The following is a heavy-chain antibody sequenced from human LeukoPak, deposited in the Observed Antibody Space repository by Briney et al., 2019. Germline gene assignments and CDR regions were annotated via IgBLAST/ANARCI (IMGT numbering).Heavy chain of an antibody. CDR1: GFTFSTYS. D-gene: IGHD5-24*01. CDR2: ISDSSAM. Sequence: PGGSLRLSCAASGFTFSTYSMKWVRQAPGKGLEWVSYISDSSAMYYADSVRGRFTISRENDKNSLFLQMNSLRAEDTAVYYCARARADGYNRDYWGQGTLVTVSS. CDR3: ARARADGYNRDY. V-gene: IGHV3-48*01. J-gene: IGHJ4*02.